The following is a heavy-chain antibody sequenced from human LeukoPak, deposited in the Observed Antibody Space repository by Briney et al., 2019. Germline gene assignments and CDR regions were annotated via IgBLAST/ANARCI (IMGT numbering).Heavy chain of an antibody. CDR2: IYSGGST. J-gene: IGHJ4*02. CDR3: ARGYGSGSYYSPFDY. D-gene: IGHD3-10*01. V-gene: IGHV3-53*01. Sequence: GGSLRLSCAASEFSVGSNYMTWVRQAPGKGLEWVSLIYSGGSTYYADSVKGRFTISRDNAKNSLYLQMNSLRAEDTALYHCARGYGSGSYYSPFDYWGQGTLVTVSS. CDR1: EFSVGSNY.